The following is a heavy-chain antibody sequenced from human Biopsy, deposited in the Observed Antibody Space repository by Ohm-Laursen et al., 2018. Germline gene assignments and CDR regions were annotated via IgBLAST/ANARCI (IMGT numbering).Heavy chain of an antibody. CDR3: ASLGRYCSGENCYGIDY. Sequence: SETLSLTCTVTDTSINKYYWSWLRQPAGQGLEYIGRILFSGDTNPDYNPSLKSRVTISVDTSKNQFSLRISSVTAADTAVYYCASLGRYCSGENCYGIDYWGQGTLVTVSS. CDR2: ILFSGDT. V-gene: IGHV4-4*07. CDR1: DTSINKYY. J-gene: IGHJ4*02. D-gene: IGHD2-15*01.